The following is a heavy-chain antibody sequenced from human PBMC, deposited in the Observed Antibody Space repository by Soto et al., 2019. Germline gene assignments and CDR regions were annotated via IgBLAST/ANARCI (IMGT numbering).Heavy chain of an antibody. CDR3: ARGSEDLTSNFDY. V-gene: IGHV3-21*01. CDR1: GFTFTSYS. J-gene: IGHJ4*02. Sequence: PGGSLRLSCAASGFTFTSYSMNWVRQAPGKGLEWVSSISSTTNYIYYADSMKGRFTVSRDNAKNSVYLEMNSLSAEDTAVYYCARGSEDLTSNFDYWGQGTLVTVSS. CDR2: ISSTTNYI.